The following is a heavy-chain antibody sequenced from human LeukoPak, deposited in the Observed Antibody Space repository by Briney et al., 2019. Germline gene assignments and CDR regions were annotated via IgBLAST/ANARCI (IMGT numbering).Heavy chain of an antibody. CDR2: INPNSGGT. Sequence: ASVKVSCKASGYTFTGYYMHWVRQAPGQGLEWMGWINPNSGGTNYAQKFQGRVTMTRDTSISTAYMELGRLRSDDTAVYYCARVYSGSSWDFDYWGQGTLVTVSS. D-gene: IGHD6-13*01. CDR1: GYTFTGYY. V-gene: IGHV1-2*02. J-gene: IGHJ4*02. CDR3: ARVYSGSSWDFDY.